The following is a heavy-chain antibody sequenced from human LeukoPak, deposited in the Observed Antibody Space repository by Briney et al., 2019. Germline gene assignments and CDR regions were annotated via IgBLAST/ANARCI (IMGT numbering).Heavy chain of an antibody. CDR1: GGSISSGDYY. D-gene: IGHD3-3*01. V-gene: IGHV4-30-4*01. CDR3: ARARGYDFWSGYSSAYYFDY. CDR2: IYYSGST. J-gene: IGHJ4*02. Sequence: SETLYLTCTVSGGSISSGDYYWSWIRQPPGKGLEWIGYIYYSGSTYYNPSLKSRVTISVDTSKNQFSLKLSSVTAADTAVYYCARARGYDFWSGYSSAYYFDYWGQGTLVTVSS.